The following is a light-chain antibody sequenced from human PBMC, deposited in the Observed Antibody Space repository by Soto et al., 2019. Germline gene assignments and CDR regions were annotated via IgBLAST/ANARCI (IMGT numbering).Light chain of an antibody. V-gene: IGKV1-5*01. Sequence: DIQMTQSPSSLSASVGDRVALTCRASQSISTYLNWYQQKPGKAPDLLIYTASNLESGVPSRFSGSGSGTEFTLTISSLQPDDFATYYCQHYNSYSEEFGQGT. CDR3: QHYNSYSEE. J-gene: IGKJ1*01. CDR1: QSISTY. CDR2: TAS.